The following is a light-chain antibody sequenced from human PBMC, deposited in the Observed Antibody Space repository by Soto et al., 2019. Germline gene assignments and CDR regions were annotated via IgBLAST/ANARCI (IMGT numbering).Light chain of an antibody. CDR1: QTISSY. V-gene: IGKV1-39*01. CDR3: QQSYSTWT. J-gene: IGKJ1*01. Sequence: DIQMTQSPSSLSASLGDGVTITCRASQTISSYLNWYQQKPGRAPKLLIYAASNLESGVPSRFSGSGSGTDFTLTISSLQPEDFATYYCQQSYSTWTFGQGTKVDI. CDR2: AAS.